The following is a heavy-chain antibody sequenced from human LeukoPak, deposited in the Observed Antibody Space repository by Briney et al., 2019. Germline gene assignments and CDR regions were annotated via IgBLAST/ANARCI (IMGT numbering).Heavy chain of an antibody. Sequence: GGYLRLSCAASGFTFSSYGMHWVRQAPGKGLEWVAFIRYDGSNKYYADSVKGRFTISRDNSKNTLYLQMNSLRAEDTAVYYCAKDLQVYDILTGYSSSDSGAHWGQGTLVTVSS. CDR3: AKDLQVYDILTGYSSSDSGAH. V-gene: IGHV3-30*02. J-gene: IGHJ4*02. CDR2: IRYDGSNK. CDR1: GFTFSSYG. D-gene: IGHD3-9*01.